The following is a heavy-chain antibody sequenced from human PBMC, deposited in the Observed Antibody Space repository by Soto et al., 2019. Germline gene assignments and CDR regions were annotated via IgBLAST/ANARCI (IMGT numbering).Heavy chain of an antibody. CDR3: AREYTAWPLAYGLDV. J-gene: IGHJ6*02. D-gene: IGHD2-2*02. CDR2: ISSRSDI. CDR1: GVTFSTYS. V-gene: IGHV3-21*01. Sequence: GGSLRLSCIGSGVTFSTYSINWVRQAPGKGLEWVSSISSRSDIYYADSVKGRFTISRDNAKNSVSLQMNSLRAEDTAVYYCAREYTAWPLAYGLDVWGQGTTVPVSS.